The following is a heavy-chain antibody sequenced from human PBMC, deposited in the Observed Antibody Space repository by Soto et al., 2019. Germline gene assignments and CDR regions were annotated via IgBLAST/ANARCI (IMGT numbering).Heavy chain of an antibody. J-gene: IGHJ4*02. CDR2: IIGRGDDT. Sequence: EVQLLESGGDLVQPGGSLRLSCAASGFTFSSYAMSWVRQAPGKGLEWVSTIIGRGDDTYYTDSVKGRFTISRDNSKNTLYVHMNSLRAEDTAVYYCARAQPTYSSSYFDYWGQGTLVTVSS. V-gene: IGHV3-23*01. CDR3: ARAQPTYSSSYFDY. D-gene: IGHD3-22*01. CDR1: GFTFSSYA.